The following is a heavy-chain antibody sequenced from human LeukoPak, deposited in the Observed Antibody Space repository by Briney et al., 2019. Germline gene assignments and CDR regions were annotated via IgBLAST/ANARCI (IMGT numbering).Heavy chain of an antibody. CDR1: GGSISSSSYY. J-gene: IGHJ5*02. CDR3: ARSSRAIWWFDP. CDR2: IYYSGST. D-gene: IGHD2-21*01. Sequence: SETLSLTCTVSGGSISSSSYYWGWIRQPPGKGLEWIGSIYYSGSTNYNPSLKSRVTISVDTSKNQFSLKLSSVTAADTAVYYCARSSRAIWWFDPWGQGTLVTVSS. V-gene: IGHV4-39*07.